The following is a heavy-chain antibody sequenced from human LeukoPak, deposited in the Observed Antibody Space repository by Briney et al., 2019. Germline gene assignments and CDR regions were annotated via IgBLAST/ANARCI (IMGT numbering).Heavy chain of an antibody. J-gene: IGHJ5*02. D-gene: IGHD3-22*01. Sequence: GEPLKISCQASGYTFTSYWIAWVRQVPAEGLEWMGIISFADSDLRYSPSFQGQVTISVDRSISTAYLQWSSLKVSDTAMYYCARRPARTGASYESWGQGTLVTVSS. CDR1: GYTFTSYW. CDR2: ISFADSDL. CDR3: ARRPARTGASYES. V-gene: IGHV5-51*01.